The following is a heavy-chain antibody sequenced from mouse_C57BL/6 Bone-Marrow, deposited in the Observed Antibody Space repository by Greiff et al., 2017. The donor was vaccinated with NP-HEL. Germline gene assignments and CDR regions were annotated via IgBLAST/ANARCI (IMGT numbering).Heavy chain of an antibody. V-gene: IGHV1-5*01. CDR1: GYTFTSYW. CDR2: IYPGNSDT. D-gene: IGHD1-1*01. CDR3: TVYYYGSSYFDY. J-gene: IGHJ2*01. Sequence: EVQLQESGTVLARPGASVKMSCKTSGYTFTSYWMHWVKQRPGQGLEWIGAIYPGNSDTSSNQKFKGKAKLTAVTSASTAYMELSSLTNEDSAVYYCTVYYYGSSYFDYWGQGTTLTVSS.